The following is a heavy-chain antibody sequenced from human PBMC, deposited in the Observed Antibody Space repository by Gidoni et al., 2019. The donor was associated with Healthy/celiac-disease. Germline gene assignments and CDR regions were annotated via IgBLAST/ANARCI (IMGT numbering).Heavy chain of an antibody. J-gene: IGHJ4*02. CDR1: GFTFISYG. Sequence: QVQLVESGGGVVQPGRSLRLSCAASGFTFISYGRHWVRQAPGQGLEWVAVISYDGSNKYYADSVKGRFTISRDNSKNTLYLQMNSLRAEDTAVYYWAKDYEERKPPYKSTYFDYWGQGTLVTVSS. V-gene: IGHV3-30*18. D-gene: IGHD5-12*01. CDR2: ISYDGSNK. CDR3: AKDYEERKPPYKSTYFDY.